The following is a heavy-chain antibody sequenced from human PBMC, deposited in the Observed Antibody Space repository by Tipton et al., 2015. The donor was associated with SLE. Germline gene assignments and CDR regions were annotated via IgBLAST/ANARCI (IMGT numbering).Heavy chain of an antibody. CDR2: IYHSGST. Sequence: LRLSCTVSGGSISGYYWGWIRQPPGKGLEWIGSIYHSGSTYYNPSLKSRVTISVDTSKNQFSLKLSSVTAADTAVYYCARPHNWFDPWGQGTLVTVSS. V-gene: IGHV4-38-2*02. CDR3: ARPHNWFDP. J-gene: IGHJ5*02. CDR1: GGSISGYY.